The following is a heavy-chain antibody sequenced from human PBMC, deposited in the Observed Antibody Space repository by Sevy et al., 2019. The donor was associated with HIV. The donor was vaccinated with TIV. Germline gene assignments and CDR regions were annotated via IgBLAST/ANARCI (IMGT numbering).Heavy chain of an antibody. D-gene: IGHD3-22*01. Sequence: GGSLRLSCVASGFTFSSYAMHWVRQAPGKGLEWVEVISYDGNNKYHADPVKDRFTISRDNSKNTLYLQMNSLRAEDTAVYYCAADGSSGWLFLKDDYYFCMDVWGQGTMVTVSS. CDR3: AADGSSGWLFLKDDYYFCMDV. CDR2: ISYDGNNK. J-gene: IGHJ6*02. CDR1: GFTFSSYA. V-gene: IGHV3-30*04.